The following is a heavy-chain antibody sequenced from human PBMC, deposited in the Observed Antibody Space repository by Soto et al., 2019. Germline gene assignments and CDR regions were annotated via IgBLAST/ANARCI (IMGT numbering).Heavy chain of an antibody. D-gene: IGHD3-10*01. CDR2: IYSGGST. Sequence: GGSLRPSCAASGFTVSSNYMSWVRQAPGKGLEWVSVIYSGGSTYYADSVKGRFTISRHNSKNTLYLQMNSLRAEDTAVYYCARSITMVRGKDAFEIWGQGTMVTVSS. J-gene: IGHJ3*02. CDR3: ARSITMVRGKDAFEI. V-gene: IGHV3-66*01. CDR1: GFTVSSNY.